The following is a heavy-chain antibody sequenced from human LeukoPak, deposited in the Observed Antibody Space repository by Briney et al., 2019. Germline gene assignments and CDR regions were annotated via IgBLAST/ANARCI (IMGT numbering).Heavy chain of an antibody. CDR3: AKDEATSGGGLAS. V-gene: IGHV3-53*01. CDR1: GFTVSGTH. J-gene: IGHJ4*02. D-gene: IGHD3-16*01. CDR2: MYTGGTT. Sequence: PGGSLRLSCAAPGFTVSGTHMSWVRQAPGKGLEWVSAMYTGGTTYYAASVKGRFTISRDNSSNILFLHMSSLRADDTAVYYCAKDEATSGGGLASWGQGTLVTVSS.